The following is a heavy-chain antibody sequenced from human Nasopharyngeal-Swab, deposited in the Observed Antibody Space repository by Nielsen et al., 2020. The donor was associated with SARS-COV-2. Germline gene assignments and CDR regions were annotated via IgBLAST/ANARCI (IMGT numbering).Heavy chain of an antibody. CDR1: GFTFSSYA. V-gene: IGHV3-23*01. CDR3: AKTRWELLPRDFDY. CDR2: ISGSGGST. J-gene: IGHJ4*02. D-gene: IGHD1-26*01. Sequence: ESLKISCAASGFTFSSYAMSWVRQAPGKGLEWVSAISGSGGSTYYADSVKGRFTISRDNSKNTLYLQMNSLRAEDTAVYYCAKTRWELLPRDFDYWGQGTLVTVSS.